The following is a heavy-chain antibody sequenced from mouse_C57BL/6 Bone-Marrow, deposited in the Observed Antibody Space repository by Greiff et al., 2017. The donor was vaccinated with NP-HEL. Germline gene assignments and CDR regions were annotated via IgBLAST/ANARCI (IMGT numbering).Heavy chain of an antibody. CDR2: ISNGGGST. J-gene: IGHJ3*01. D-gene: IGHD2-3*01. CDR1: GFTFSDYY. V-gene: IGHV5-12*01. CDR3: ARPDGYYSAWFAY. Sequence: EVKVEESGGGLVQPGGSLKLSCAASGFTFSDYYMYWVRQTPEKRLEWVAYISNGGGSTYYPDTVKGRFTISRDNAKNTLYLQMSRLKSEDTAMYYCARPDGYYSAWFAYWGQGTLVTVSA.